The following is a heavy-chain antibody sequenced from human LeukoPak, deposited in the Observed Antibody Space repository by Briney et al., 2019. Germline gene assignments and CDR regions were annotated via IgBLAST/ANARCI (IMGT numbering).Heavy chain of an antibody. J-gene: IGHJ4*02. CDR2: IWYDGSNK. CDR1: GFTFSSYG. D-gene: IGHD3-22*01. V-gene: IGHV3-33*01. CDR3: ARDHYDSSGYYYGDY. Sequence: GGSLRLSCAASGFTFSSYGMHWVRQAPGKGLEWVAVIWYDGSNKYYADSVKGRFTISRDNSKNTLYLQMNSLRAEDTAVYYCARDHYDSSGYYYGDYWGQGTLVTVSS.